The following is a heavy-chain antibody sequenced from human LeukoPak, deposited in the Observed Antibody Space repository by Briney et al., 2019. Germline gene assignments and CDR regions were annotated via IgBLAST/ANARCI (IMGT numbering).Heavy chain of an antibody. V-gene: IGHV4-59*08. D-gene: IGHD6-19*01. CDR2: IYYNGAT. Sequence: SETLSLTCTVSGGSISTYYWSWIRQLPGKGLEWIGYIYYNGATDYNPSLKSRVTISVDTSKNEFSLKLSSVTAADTALYYCARRTVTNGWFRIDYWGQGSLVTVSS. CDR3: ARRTVTNGWFRIDY. CDR1: GGSISTYY. J-gene: IGHJ4*02.